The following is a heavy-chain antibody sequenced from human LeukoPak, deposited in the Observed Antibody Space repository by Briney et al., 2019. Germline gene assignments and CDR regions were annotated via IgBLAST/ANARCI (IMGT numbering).Heavy chain of an antibody. V-gene: IGHV3-21*01. CDR2: ISTTSAYI. CDR3: ARDGAAAAGRYFDY. D-gene: IGHD6-13*01. Sequence: GGSLRLSCAASGFTFSGYSMNRVRQAPEKGLEWVSSISTTSAYIYYADSVKGRLTTSRDNAKSSLYLEMNSLRAEDTAVYYCARDGAAAAGRYFDYWGQGSLVTVSS. CDR1: GFTFSGYS. J-gene: IGHJ4*02.